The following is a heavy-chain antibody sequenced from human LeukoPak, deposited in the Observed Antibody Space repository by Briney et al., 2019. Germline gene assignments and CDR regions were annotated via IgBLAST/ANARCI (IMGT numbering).Heavy chain of an antibody. D-gene: IGHD3-10*01. CDR2: VYTSGST. CDR3: AREVYYYAYYFDY. J-gene: IGHJ4*02. V-gene: IGHV4-61*02. CDR1: GGSISTGSYY. Sequence: SQTLSLTCTVSGGSISTGSYYWSWIRQPAEKGLEWIGRVYTSGSTNYNPSLKSRVAISIDTSKDQFSLKLNPVTAVDTAVYYCAREVYYYAYYFDYWGQGTLVTVSS.